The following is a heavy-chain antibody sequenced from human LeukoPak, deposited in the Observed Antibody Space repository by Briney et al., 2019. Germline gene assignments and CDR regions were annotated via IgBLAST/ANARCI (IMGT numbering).Heavy chain of an antibody. CDR2: IDPSDSYT. Sequence: PGESLKISCKGSGYSFTSYWISWVRQMPGKGLERMGRIDPSDSYTNYSPSFQGHVTISADKSISTAYLQWSSLKASDTAMYYCARHQAAAGPFDYWGQGSLVTVSS. CDR3: ARHQAAAGPFDY. CDR1: GYSFTSYW. V-gene: IGHV5-10-1*01. J-gene: IGHJ4*02. D-gene: IGHD6-13*01.